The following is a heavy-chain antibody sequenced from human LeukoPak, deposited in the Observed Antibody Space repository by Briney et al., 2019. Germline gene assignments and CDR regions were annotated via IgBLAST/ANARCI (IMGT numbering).Heavy chain of an antibody. CDR2: IYYSGST. V-gene: IGHV4-59*01. Sequence: SETLSLTCTVSGGSISSCYWSWIRQPPGKGLEWIGYIYYSGSTNYNPSLKSRVTVSVDTSKNQFSLKLSSVTAADTAVYYCARENSGYYWYFDLWGRGTLVTVSS. CDR3: ARENSGYYWYFDL. J-gene: IGHJ2*01. CDR1: GGSISSCY. D-gene: IGHD3-22*01.